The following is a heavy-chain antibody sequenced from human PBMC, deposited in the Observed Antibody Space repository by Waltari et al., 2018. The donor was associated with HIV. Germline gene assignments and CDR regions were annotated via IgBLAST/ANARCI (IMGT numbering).Heavy chain of an antibody. CDR3: ARGPYAVRGVNYYGMDV. J-gene: IGHJ6*02. D-gene: IGHD3-10*01. CDR1: GDSISSGGYD. Sequence: QVQLQESGPGLVQPSQTLSLTCTVPGDSISSGGYDCSSIRQHPGKGLEWIGYIYYIGSTYSNPSLKSRVTISVDTSKNQFSLKLSSVTATDTAVYYCARGPYAVRGVNYYGMDVWGQGTTVTVSS. CDR2: IYYIGST. V-gene: IGHV4-31*03.